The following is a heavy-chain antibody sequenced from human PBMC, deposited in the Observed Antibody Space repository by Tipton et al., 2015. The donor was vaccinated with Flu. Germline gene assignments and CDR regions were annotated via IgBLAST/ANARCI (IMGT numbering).Heavy chain of an antibody. Sequence: TLSLTCTVSGGSISSYHWSWIRQPPGKGLECIAYVYNSGSSNYNPSLMCRVTISVVTSTNQFSLELSSVTAADTAVYYCARAGGGYSFDYWGQGTLVTVSS. CDR1: GGSISSYH. J-gene: IGHJ4*02. CDR2: VYNSGSS. CDR3: ARAGGGYSFDY. D-gene: IGHD3-22*01. V-gene: IGHV4-59*01.